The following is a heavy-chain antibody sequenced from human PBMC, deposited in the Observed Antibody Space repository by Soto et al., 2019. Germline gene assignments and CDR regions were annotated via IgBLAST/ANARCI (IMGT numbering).Heavy chain of an antibody. CDR3: ARVPATGYYYDSSGYYYFDY. CDR2: ISTYNGNT. J-gene: IGHJ4*02. V-gene: IGHV1-18*01. Sequence: QVQLVQSGAEVKKPGASVKVSCKASGYTFTSYGISWVRQAPGQGLEWMGWISTYNGNTNYAQKLQGRVTMTTDTSTSTAYMEQRSLRSDDTAVYYCARVPATGYYYDSSGYYYFDYWGQGTLVTVSS. D-gene: IGHD3-22*01. CDR1: GYTFTSYG.